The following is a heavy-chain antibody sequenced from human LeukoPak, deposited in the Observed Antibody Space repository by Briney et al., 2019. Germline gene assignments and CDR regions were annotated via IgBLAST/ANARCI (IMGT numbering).Heavy chain of an antibody. J-gene: IGHJ6*02. CDR3: AKDMSDYTNFPDV. CDR2: ISGGGGST. V-gene: IGHV3-23*01. CDR1: GFTFSSYD. Sequence: GGSQSLFCAPSGFTFSSYDMHWVRQAPGKGLEWVSTISGGGGSTFYADSVKGRFTIFRVNSKNTLYLQMNSLRAEDTAIYCCAKDMSDYTNFPDVWAQRPTDTVSS. D-gene: IGHD4-11*01.